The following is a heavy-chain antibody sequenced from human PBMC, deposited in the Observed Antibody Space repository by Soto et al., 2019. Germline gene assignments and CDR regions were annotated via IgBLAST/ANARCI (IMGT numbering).Heavy chain of an antibody. CDR3: ASGRNYSGYDYYFQH. V-gene: IGHV4-34*01. Sequence: SETLSLTCAVYGGSFSGYYWSWIRQPPGKGLEWIGEINHSGSTNYNPSLKSRVTISVDTSKNQFSLKLSTVTAADTAVYYCASGRNYSGYDYYFQHWGQGTLVTVSS. J-gene: IGHJ1*01. CDR2: INHSGST. CDR1: GGSFSGYY. D-gene: IGHD5-12*01.